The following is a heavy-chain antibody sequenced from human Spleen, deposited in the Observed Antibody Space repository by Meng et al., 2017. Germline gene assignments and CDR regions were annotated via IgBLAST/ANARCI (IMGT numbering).Heavy chain of an antibody. V-gene: IGHV3-30-3*01. CDR1: GFTFRSYA. Sequence: QVQLAESGGGVAQPGMSLTFYCAAYGFTFRSYAMHWVRQPPGKGLEWVAVISYDGSNKYYADSVKGRFTISRDNSKNTLYLQMNSLRAEDTAVYYCPPRLRSSSSRNGSWGQGTLVTVSS. CDR3: PPRLRSSSSRNGS. CDR2: ISYDGSNK. J-gene: IGHJ5*02. D-gene: IGHD6-6*01.